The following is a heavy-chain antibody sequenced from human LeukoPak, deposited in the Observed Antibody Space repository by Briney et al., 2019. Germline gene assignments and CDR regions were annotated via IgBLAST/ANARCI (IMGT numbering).Heavy chain of an antibody. CDR3: AADIDYYDGSGYYKNFDY. Sequence: GASVKVSCKASGFTFTSSAVQWVRQARGQRLEWIGWIVVGSDNTDYAQKFQERVTITRDMSTTTAYMELSSLRSEDTAVYYCAADIDYYDGSGYYKNFDYSGQGTLVTVSS. CDR1: GFTFTSSA. CDR2: IVVGSDNT. D-gene: IGHD3-22*01. V-gene: IGHV1-58*01. J-gene: IGHJ4*02.